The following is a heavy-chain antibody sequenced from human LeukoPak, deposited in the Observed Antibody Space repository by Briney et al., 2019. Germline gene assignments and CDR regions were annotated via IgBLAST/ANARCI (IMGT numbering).Heavy chain of an antibody. CDR3: ARYYYDSSGFDY. CDR2: INPNSGGT. J-gene: IGHJ4*02. CDR1: GYTFTGYY. D-gene: IGHD3-22*01. Sequence: ASVKVSCKASGYTFTGYYMYWVRQAPGQGLEWMGWINPNSGGTNYAQKFQGRVTMTRDTSISTAYMELSRLGSDDTAVYYCARYYYDSSGFDYWGQGTLVTVSS. V-gene: IGHV1-2*02.